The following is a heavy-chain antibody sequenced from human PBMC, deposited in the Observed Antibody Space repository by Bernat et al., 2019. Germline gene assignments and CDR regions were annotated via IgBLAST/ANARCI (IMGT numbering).Heavy chain of an antibody. V-gene: IGHV3-64*01. Sequence: EVQLVESGGGLVQPGGSLRLSCAASGFTFSSYAMHWVRQAPGKGLEYVSAISSNGGSTYYANSVKGRFTISRDNSKNTLYRQMGSLRAEGMAVYYCARGPNRALYYFDYWGQGTLVTVSS. CDR3: ARGPNRALYYFDY. J-gene: IGHJ4*02. CDR1: GFTFSSYA. CDR2: ISSNGGST.